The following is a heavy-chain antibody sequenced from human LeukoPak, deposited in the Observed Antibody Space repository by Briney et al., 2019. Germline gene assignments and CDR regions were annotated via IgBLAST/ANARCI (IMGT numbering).Heavy chain of an antibody. CDR1: GFTFSSYS. Sequence: GGSLRLSCAASGFTFSSYSMNWVRQAPGKGLEWVSSISSSSSHIYYADSVKGRFTISRDNAKNSLYLQMNSLRAEDTAVYYCARDASGNPDYWGQGALVTVSS. D-gene: IGHD1-14*01. V-gene: IGHV3-21*01. J-gene: IGHJ4*02. CDR3: ARDASGNPDY. CDR2: ISSSSSHI.